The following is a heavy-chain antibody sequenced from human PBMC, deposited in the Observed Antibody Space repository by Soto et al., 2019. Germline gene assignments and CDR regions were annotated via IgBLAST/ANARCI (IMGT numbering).Heavy chain of an antibody. D-gene: IGHD3-22*01. CDR2: IGTAGDP. V-gene: IGHV3-13*05. CDR1: GFTFSSYD. J-gene: IGHJ3*02. Sequence: PGGSLRLSCAVSGFTFSSYDMHWVRQATGKGLEWVSAIGTAGDPYYPGSVKGRFTISRENAKNSLYLQMNSLRAGDTAVYYCARANHDSSGYYSAFDIWGQGTMVTVSS. CDR3: ARANHDSSGYYSAFDI.